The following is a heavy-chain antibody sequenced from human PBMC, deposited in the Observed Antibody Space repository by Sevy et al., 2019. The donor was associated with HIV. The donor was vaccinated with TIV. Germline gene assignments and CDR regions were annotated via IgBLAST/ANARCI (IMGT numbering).Heavy chain of an antibody. J-gene: IGHJ3*01. D-gene: IGHD3-16*01. CDR3: AKDFYYDGDFSTAFDV. V-gene: IGHV3-23*01. CDR1: EFTFSDYS. CDR2: ISSRRPRT. Sequence: PGGSLRLSCAASEFTFSDYSMTWVRQAPGQGLEWVSTISSRRPRTFYADSVKGRFTISRDNSKNTLFLQMDSLRAEDTAVYYCAKDFYYDGDFSTAFDVWGQGTMVTVSS.